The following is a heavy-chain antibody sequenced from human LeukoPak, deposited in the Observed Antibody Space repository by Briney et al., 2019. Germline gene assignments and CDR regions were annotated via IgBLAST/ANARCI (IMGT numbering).Heavy chain of an antibody. CDR3: AREDPQTTVPEGLDV. V-gene: IGHV4-59*01. Sequence: SEALSLTCAVSGGSIGSYYWSWLRPPPGRGLEWIGYIYYSGTTNYNPSLKSRVTISVDTSKNQFSLKLTSVTAADTAVYYCAREDPQTTVPEGLDVWGQGTTVTVSS. D-gene: IGHD4-17*01. CDR2: IYYSGTT. CDR1: GGSIGSYY. J-gene: IGHJ6*02.